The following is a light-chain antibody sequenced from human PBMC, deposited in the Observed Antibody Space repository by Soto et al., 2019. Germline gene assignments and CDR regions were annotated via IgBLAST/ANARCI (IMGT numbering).Light chain of an antibody. J-gene: IGKJ2*01. CDR2: DTS. CDR3: HHYGTSPPNT. CDR1: QTLGTKY. Sequence: EIVLTQSPGTLSLSPGERATLSCRASQTLGTKYLAWYQQKPGQAPSLLIYDTSNRATGVPDRFSCSGSGTDLTLTISRLEPEDFAVYYCHHYGTSPPNTFGQGTKLEIK. V-gene: IGKV3-20*01.